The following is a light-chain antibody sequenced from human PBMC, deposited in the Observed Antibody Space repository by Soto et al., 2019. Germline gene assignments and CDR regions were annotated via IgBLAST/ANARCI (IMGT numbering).Light chain of an antibody. J-gene: IGLJ1*01. CDR1: SSDVGSYNR. V-gene: IGLV2-23*02. CDR3: CTYASGNTYV. Sequence: QSALTQPASVSGSPGQSITISCTGASSDVGSYNRVSWYQQHPGKAPQLMIYEVTKRPSGVSNRFSGSKSGNTASLTISGLQTEDEADYDCCTYASGNTYVFGTGTKLTVL. CDR2: EVT.